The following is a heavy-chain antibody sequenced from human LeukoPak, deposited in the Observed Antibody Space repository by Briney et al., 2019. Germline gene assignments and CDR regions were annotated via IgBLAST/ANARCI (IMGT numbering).Heavy chain of an antibody. CDR2: ISAYNGNT. Sequence: ASVKVSCKASGYTFTSYGISWVRQAPGQGLEWMGWISAYNGNTNYAQKLQGRVTMTTDTSTSTAYMELRSLRSDDTAVYYCASSFYSGSYYDYWGQGTLVTVSS. CDR1: GYTFTSYG. J-gene: IGHJ4*02. V-gene: IGHV1-18*01. D-gene: IGHD1-26*01. CDR3: ASSFYSGSYYDY.